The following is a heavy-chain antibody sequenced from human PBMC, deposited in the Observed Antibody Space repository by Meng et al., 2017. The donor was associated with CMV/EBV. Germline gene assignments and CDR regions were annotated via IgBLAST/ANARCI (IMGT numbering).Heavy chain of an antibody. V-gene: IGHV1-2*02. CDR2: IHPNIGGT. CDR3: AIYCSSTSCYGGDAFDI. CDR1: GYTFTGYY. Sequence: ASVKVSCKASGYTFTGYYMHWVRQATGQGLEWMGWIHPNIGGTNYAQKFQGRVTMTRDTSISTAYMELSRLRSDDTAVYYGAIYCSSTSCYGGDAFDIWGQGTMVTVSS. J-gene: IGHJ3*02. D-gene: IGHD2-2*01.